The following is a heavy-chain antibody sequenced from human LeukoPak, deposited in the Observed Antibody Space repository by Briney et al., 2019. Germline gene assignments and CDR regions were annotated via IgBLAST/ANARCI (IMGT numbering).Heavy chain of an antibody. CDR2: ISPNSGGT. Sequence: GASVTVSCKASGYTFTGYYMHWVRQAPGQGLEWMGWISPNSGGTNYAQKFQGRVTMTRDTSISTAYMELSRLRSDDTAVYYCARPRIAAAGANWFDPWGQGTLVTVSS. CDR1: GYTFTGYY. V-gene: IGHV1-2*02. J-gene: IGHJ5*02. D-gene: IGHD6-13*01. CDR3: ARPRIAAAGANWFDP.